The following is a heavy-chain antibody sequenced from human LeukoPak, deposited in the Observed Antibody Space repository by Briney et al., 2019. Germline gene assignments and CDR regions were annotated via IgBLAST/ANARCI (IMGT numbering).Heavy chain of an antibody. CDR1: GFTFSSHA. J-gene: IGHJ4*02. D-gene: IGHD2-21*01. CDR3: AKDFRIGYSAHFDY. Sequence: GALRLSCAASGFTFSSHAMSWVRQAPGKGLEWVSGISVPAGNTHYADSVKGRFTISRDNSKTTLYLQMNSLRAEDTAVYYCAKDFRIGYSAHFDYWGQGALVTVSS. V-gene: IGHV3-23*01. CDR2: ISVPAGNT.